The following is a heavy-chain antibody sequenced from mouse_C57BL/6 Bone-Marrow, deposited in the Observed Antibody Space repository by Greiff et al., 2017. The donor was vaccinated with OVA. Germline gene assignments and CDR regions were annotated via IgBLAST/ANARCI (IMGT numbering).Heavy chain of an antibody. J-gene: IGHJ1*03. Sequence: EVQLQQSGPELVKPGASVKISCKASGYTFTDYYMNWVKQSHGKSLEWIGDINPNNGGTSYNQKLKGKATLTVDKSSSTAYMELRSLTDEDAAVYYGARESGSRYFDVWGTGTTVTVSS. V-gene: IGHV1-26*01. D-gene: IGHD1-3*01. CDR3: ARESGSRYFDV. CDR1: GYTFTDYY. CDR2: INPNNGGT.